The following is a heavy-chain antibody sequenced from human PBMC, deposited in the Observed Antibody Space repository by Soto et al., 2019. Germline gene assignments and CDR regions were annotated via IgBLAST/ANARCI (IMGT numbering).Heavy chain of an antibody. Sequence: ASVNVSCKASGYTFTGYYMHWVRQAPGQGLEWMGWINPNSGGTNYAQKFQGWVTMTRDTSISTAYMELSRLRSDDTAVYYCARSDLGYCSGGSCPDDAFDIWGQGTMVTV. D-gene: IGHD2-15*01. V-gene: IGHV1-2*04. J-gene: IGHJ3*02. CDR1: GYTFTGYY. CDR2: INPNSGGT. CDR3: ARSDLGYCSGGSCPDDAFDI.